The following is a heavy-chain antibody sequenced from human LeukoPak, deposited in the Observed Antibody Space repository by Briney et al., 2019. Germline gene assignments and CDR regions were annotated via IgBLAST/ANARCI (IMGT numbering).Heavy chain of an antibody. CDR1: GFAFSIYH. CDR2: ISAGNRAI. V-gene: IGHV3-48*04. CDR3: ARDSSRGYAADY. J-gene: IGHJ4*02. D-gene: IGHD5-12*01. Sequence: PGGSLRLSCAASGFAFSIYHMNWVRQAPGKGLEWVSYISAGNRAIYYADSAKGRFTISRDDAKNSVYLQMNSLRAEDTAVYYCARDSSRGYAADYWGQGTLVTVSS.